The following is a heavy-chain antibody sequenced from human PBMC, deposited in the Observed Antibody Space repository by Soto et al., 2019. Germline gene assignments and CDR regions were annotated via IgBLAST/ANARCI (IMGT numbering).Heavy chain of an antibody. CDR3: ARTRSSDSSGHDY. CDR2: IYYSGST. V-gene: IGHV4-30-4*01. CDR1: WGSISSGDSY. J-gene: IGHJ4*02. Sequence: SETLSLTCTVSWGSISSGDSYWSWIRQPPGKGLEWIGYIYYSGSTYYNPSLKSRVTISLDTSKNQFSLNLSSVTAADTAVYYCARTRSSDSSGHDYRGQGTLVTVSS. D-gene: IGHD6-19*01.